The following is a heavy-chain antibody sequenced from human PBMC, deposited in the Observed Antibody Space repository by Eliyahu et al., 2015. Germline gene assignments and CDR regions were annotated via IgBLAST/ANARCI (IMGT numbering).Heavy chain of an antibody. Sequence: EVQLVESGGGLVKPGRSLRLSXTASGFTFXXYAMSWFRQAPGKGLEWVGFIRSKAYGGTTEYAASVKGRFTISRDDSKSIAYLQMNSLKTEDTAVYYCTRASYSRRWLQLWFDYWGQGTLVTVSS. V-gene: IGHV3-49*05. CDR3: TRASYSRRWLQLWFDY. J-gene: IGHJ4*02. D-gene: IGHD5-24*01. CDR2: IRSKAYGGTT. CDR1: GFTFXXYA.